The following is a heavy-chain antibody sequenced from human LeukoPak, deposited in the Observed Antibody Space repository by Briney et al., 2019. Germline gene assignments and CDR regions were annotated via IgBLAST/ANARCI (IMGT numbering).Heavy chain of an antibody. CDR2: INPADSHT. CDR3: ARGPSYYYMDV. J-gene: IGHJ6*03. Sequence: GESLKISCKGSGYRFTSYWIAWVRQMPGKGLEWMGIINPADSHTTYSPSFRGQVTISADESITTAYLQWSSLKASDTAMYYCARGPSYYYMDVWGKGTTVTVSS. CDR1: GYRFTSYW. V-gene: IGHV5-51*01.